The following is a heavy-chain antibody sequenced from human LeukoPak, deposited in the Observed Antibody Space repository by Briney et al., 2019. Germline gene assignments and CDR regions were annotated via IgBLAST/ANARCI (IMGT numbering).Heavy chain of an antibody. V-gene: IGHV4-39*01. CDR3: ARRSGRDHYGMDV. J-gene: IGHJ6*02. D-gene: IGHD2-15*01. CDR1: GGSISSSSYY. Sequence: PETLSLTCTVSGGSISSSSYYWGWIRQPPGKGLEWIGSIYYSGSTYYNPSLKSRVTISVDTSKNQFPLKLSSVTAADTAVYYCARRSGRDHYGMDVWGQGTTVTVSS. CDR2: IYYSGST.